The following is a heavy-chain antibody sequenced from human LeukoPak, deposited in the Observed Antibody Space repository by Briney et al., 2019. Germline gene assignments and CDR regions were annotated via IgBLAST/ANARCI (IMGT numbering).Heavy chain of an antibody. J-gene: IGHJ6*03. V-gene: IGHV3-21*01. Sequence: KPGGSLRLSCAASGFTFSSYSMNWVRQAPGKGLEWVSSISSSSSYIYYADSVKGRFTISRDNAKSSLYLQMNSLRAEDTAVYYCARDLRSSGWYRYYYMDVWGKGTTVTVS. CDR2: ISSSSSYI. CDR1: GFTFSSYS. CDR3: ARDLRSSGWYRYYYMDV. D-gene: IGHD6-19*01.